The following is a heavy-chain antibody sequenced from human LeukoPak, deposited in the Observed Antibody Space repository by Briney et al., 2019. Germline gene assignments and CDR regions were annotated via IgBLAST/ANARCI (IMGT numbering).Heavy chain of an antibody. V-gene: IGHV3-23*01. CDR3: AGRASSSWELDY. CDR1: GFTFSSYA. Sequence: GGSLRLSCAASGFTFSSYAMSWVRQAPGKGLEWVSDINGSGGSTYYADSVKGRFTISRDNSKNTLYLQMNSLRAEDTAVYYCAGRASSSWELDYWGQGTLVTVSS. D-gene: IGHD6-13*01. J-gene: IGHJ4*02. CDR2: INGSGGST.